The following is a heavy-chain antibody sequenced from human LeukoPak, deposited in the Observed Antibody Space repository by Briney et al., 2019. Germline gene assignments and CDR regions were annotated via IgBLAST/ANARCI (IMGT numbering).Heavy chain of an antibody. V-gene: IGHV3-23*01. CDR1: GFTFSSYA. Sequence: GGSLRLSCAASGFTFSSYAMSWVRQAPGKGLEWVSAISGSGGSTYYADSVKGRFTISRDNSKNMLYLQMNSLRAEDTAVYYCARGLRYFDWSPFDYWGQGTLVTVSS. CDR2: ISGSGGST. D-gene: IGHD3-9*01. CDR3: ARGLRYFDWSPFDY. J-gene: IGHJ4*02.